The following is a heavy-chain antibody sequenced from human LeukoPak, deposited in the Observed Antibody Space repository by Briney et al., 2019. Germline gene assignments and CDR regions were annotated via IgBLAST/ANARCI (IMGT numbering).Heavy chain of an antibody. J-gene: IGHJ3*02. V-gene: IGHV3-53*01. Sequence: GGSLRLSCTVSGFTVSSNSWSWVRQAPGKGLEWVSFIYSGGNTHYSDSVTGRFTISRDNAKNSLYLQMNSLRAEDTALYYCASSSGYYRLDAFDIWGQGTMVTVSS. D-gene: IGHD3-22*01. CDR3: ASSSGYYRLDAFDI. CDR2: IYSGGNT. CDR1: GFTVSSNS.